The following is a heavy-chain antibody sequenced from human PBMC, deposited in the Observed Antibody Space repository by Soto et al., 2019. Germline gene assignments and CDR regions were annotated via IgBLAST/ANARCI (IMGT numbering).Heavy chain of an antibody. CDR3: ARGWFDP. V-gene: IGHV4-34*01. Sequence: SETLSLTCGGYGGSFSGYYWGWIRQPPGKGLEWIGEINHSGSTNYNPSLKSRVTISVDTSKNQFSLKLSSVTAADTAVYYCARGWFDPWGQGTLVPVSS. J-gene: IGHJ5*02. CDR1: GGSFSGYY. CDR2: INHSGST.